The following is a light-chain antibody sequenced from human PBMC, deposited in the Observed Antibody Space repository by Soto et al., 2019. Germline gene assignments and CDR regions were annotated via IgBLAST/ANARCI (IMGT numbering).Light chain of an antibody. V-gene: IGKV3D-20*02. Sequence: EIVLTQSPGTLSLSPGERATLSCRASESVASSYLAWYQQKPGQAPRLLMYGASSRATGIPVRFSGSGSGTDFTLTISSLEPEDFALYYCQQRNNWPITFGQGTRLEIK. J-gene: IGKJ5*01. CDR3: QQRNNWPIT. CDR2: GAS. CDR1: ESVASSY.